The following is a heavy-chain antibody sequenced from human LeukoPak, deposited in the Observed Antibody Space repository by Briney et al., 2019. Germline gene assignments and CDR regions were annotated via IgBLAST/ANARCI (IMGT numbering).Heavy chain of an antibody. Sequence: GASVKVSCKASGYTFTSYGISWVRQAPGQGLEWMGWISAYNGNTNYAQKLQGRVTMTTDTSTNTAYIELRSLRSDDTAVYYCARRGVTPFWGFDPWGQGTLVTVSS. V-gene: IGHV1-18*01. CDR3: ARRGVTPFWGFDP. D-gene: IGHD2-21*02. CDR2: ISAYNGNT. J-gene: IGHJ5*02. CDR1: GYTFTSYG.